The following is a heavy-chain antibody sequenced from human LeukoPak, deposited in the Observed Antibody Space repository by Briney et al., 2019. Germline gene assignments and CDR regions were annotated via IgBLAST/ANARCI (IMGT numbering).Heavy chain of an antibody. V-gene: IGHV4-4*09. Sequence: PSETLSLTCTVSGGSISSYYWSRIQQPPGKGLEWIGYIYTSGSTNYNPSLKSRVTISVDTSKNQFSLKLSSVTAADTAVYYCARRGLWGNWFDPWGQGTLVTVSS. J-gene: IGHJ5*02. CDR2: IYTSGST. CDR3: ARRGLWGNWFDP. CDR1: GGSISSYY. D-gene: IGHD3-16*01.